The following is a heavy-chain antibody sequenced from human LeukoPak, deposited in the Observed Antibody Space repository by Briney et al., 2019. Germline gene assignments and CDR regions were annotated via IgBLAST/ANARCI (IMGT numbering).Heavy chain of an antibody. CDR3: ARVRQWPTNDGY. CDR2: INPNSGGT. Sequence: ASVKVSCKASGYTFTGYYMHWVRQAPGQGLEWMGWINPNSGGTNYAQKFQGRVTMTRDTSISTAYMELSRPRSDDTAVYYCARVRQWPTNDGYWGQGTLVTVSS. CDR1: GYTFTGYY. D-gene: IGHD6-19*01. J-gene: IGHJ4*02. V-gene: IGHV1-2*02.